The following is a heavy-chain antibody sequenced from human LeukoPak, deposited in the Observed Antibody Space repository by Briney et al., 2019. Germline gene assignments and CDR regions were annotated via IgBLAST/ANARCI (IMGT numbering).Heavy chain of an antibody. CDR1: GFTFSSYA. CDR2: ISGTGGSI. Sequence: PGGSLRLSCAASGFTFSSYAMSWVRQAPGKGLEWVSGISGTGGSIYYADSVKGRFTISRDNSKNTLYLQMNSLRAEDTAVYYCAKAAVITGGLYYFDYWGQGTLATVSS. V-gene: IGHV3-23*01. J-gene: IGHJ4*02. CDR3: AKAAVITGGLYYFDY. D-gene: IGHD5-24*01.